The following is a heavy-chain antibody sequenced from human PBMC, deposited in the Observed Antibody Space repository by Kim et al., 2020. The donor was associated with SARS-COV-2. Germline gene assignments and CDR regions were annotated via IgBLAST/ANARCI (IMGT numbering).Heavy chain of an antibody. CDR1: GFTFSSYA. J-gene: IGHJ5*02. V-gene: IGHV3-30*04. D-gene: IGHD6-13*01. Sequence: GGSLRLSCAASGFTFSSYAMHWVRQAPGKGLEWVAVISYDGSNKYYADSVKGRFTISRDNSKNTLYLQMNSLRAEDTTVYYCASSRYSSSWNRGDNWFDP. CDR2: ISYDGSNK. CDR3: ASSRYSSSWNRGDNWFDP.